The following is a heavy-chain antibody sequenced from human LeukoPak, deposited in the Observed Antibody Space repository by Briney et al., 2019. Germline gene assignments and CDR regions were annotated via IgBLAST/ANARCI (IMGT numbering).Heavy chain of an antibody. Sequence: PSETLPLTCTVSGGSISSYYWSWIRQPPGKGLEWIGYIYYSGSTNYNPSLKSRVTISVDTSKNQFSLKLSSVTAADTAVYYCARQGDGYNNWFDPWGQGTLVTVSS. V-gene: IGHV4-59*08. CDR3: ARQGDGYNNWFDP. J-gene: IGHJ5*02. CDR1: GGSISSYY. CDR2: IYYSGST. D-gene: IGHD5-24*01.